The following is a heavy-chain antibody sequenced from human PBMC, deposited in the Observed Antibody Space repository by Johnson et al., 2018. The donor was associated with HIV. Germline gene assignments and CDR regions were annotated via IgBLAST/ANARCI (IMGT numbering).Heavy chain of an antibody. CDR1: GITFSTSA. D-gene: IGHD1-1*01. Sequence: VQLVESGGGLVQPGGSLRLSCAASGITFSTSAMTWVRQAPGRGLEWVSSISRSGGSTYYADSVKGRFTVSRDNSNNTLFLQMNSLRAEDTALYYCAKDNRNNWASLVDAFDIWGQGTMVTVSS. J-gene: IGHJ3*02. CDR2: ISRSGGST. CDR3: AKDNRNNWASLVDAFDI. V-gene: IGHV3-23*04.